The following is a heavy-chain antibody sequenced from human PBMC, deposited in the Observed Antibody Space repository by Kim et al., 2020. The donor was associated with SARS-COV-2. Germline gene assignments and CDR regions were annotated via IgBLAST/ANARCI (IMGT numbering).Heavy chain of an antibody. CDR2: ISWNSGSI. J-gene: IGHJ4*02. V-gene: IGHV3-9*01. Sequence: GGSLRLSCAASGFTFGDYAMHWVRQAPGKGLEWVSGISWNSGSIGYADSVKGRFTISRDNAKNSLYLQMNSLRAEDTALYYCATEPGGHSSSWSWGQGTLVTVSS. CDR1: GFTFGDYA. D-gene: IGHD6-13*01. CDR3: ATEPGGHSSSWS.